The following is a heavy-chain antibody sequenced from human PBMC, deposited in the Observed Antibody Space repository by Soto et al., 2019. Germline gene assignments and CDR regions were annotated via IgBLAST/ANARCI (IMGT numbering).Heavy chain of an antibody. V-gene: IGHV2-5*02. Sequence: QITLKESGPTPVRPTQTLTLTCTDSGFSLDTWGVGVGWIRQPPGKAPEWLALIYWDDDKRYSPSLKNRLTITKDTSKNQVVLTVTNMDPVDTVTYYCARALGSWGSYYFDHWGQGTLVTVSS. D-gene: IGHD3-16*01. CDR2: IYWDDDK. CDR3: ARALGSWGSYYFDH. CDR1: GFSLDTWGVG. J-gene: IGHJ4*02.